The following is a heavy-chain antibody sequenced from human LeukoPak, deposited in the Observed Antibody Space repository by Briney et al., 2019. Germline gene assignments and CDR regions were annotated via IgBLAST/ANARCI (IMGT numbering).Heavy chain of an antibody. CDR1: GFTFSSYA. D-gene: IGHD2-15*01. J-gene: IGHJ6*03. Sequence: SGGSLRLSCAASGFTFSSYAMSWVRQAPGKGLEWVSAISGSGGSIYYADSVKGRFTISRDNAKNSLYLQMNSLRAEDTAVYYCARDIVYYYMDVWGKGTTVTVSS. V-gene: IGHV3-23*01. CDR2: ISGSGGSI. CDR3: ARDIVYYYMDV.